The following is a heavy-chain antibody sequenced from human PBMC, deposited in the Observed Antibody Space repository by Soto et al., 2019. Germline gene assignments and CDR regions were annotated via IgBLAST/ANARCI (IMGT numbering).Heavy chain of an antibody. J-gene: IGHJ4*02. Sequence: GGSLRLSCSASGFTFSSYAMHWVRQAPGKGLEYVSAISSNGGSTYYADSVKGRFTISRDNSKNTLYLQLSSLRAEDTAVYYCVKDSYYYDSSGYYDYWGQGTLVTVSS. CDR2: ISSNGGST. CDR3: VKDSYYYDSSGYYDY. V-gene: IGHV3-64D*08. CDR1: GFTFSSYA. D-gene: IGHD3-22*01.